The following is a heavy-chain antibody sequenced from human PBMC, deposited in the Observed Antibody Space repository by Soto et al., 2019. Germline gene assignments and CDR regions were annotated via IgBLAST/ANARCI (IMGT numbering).Heavy chain of an antibody. V-gene: IGHV3-33*01. J-gene: IGHJ6*02. D-gene: IGHD2-15*01. CDR1: GFTFSSYG. CDR3: ARDGWDIVVVGAATGGGEGMDV. Sequence: QVQLVESGGGVVQPGRSLRLSCAASGFTFSSYGMHWVRQAPGKGLEWVAVIWYDGSNKYYADSVKGRFTISRDNSKNTLYLQMNRLRAEDTAVYYCARDGWDIVVVGAATGGGEGMDVWGPGTTVNLSS. CDR2: IWYDGSNK.